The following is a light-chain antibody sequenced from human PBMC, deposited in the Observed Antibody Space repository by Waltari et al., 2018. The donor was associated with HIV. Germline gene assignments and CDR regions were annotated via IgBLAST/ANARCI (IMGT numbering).Light chain of an antibody. V-gene: IGLV2-11*01. CDR3: YSYADKYTWV. CDR2: YVN. Sequence: QSALTQPRSMSGSPGQSVTISCTGTSSDVGGYNYVSWYQQHPAKAPKLMIFYVNKRPSGVPDRFSGSKSGNTASLTISGLQAEDEADYYCYSYADKYTWVFGGGTKLTVL. J-gene: IGLJ3*02. CDR1: SSDVGGYNY.